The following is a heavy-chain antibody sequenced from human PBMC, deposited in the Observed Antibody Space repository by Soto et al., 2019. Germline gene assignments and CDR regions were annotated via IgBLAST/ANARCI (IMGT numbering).Heavy chain of an antibody. CDR1: GGPFSSYA. D-gene: IGHD3-16*01. J-gene: IGHJ5*02. V-gene: IGHV1-69*06. Sequence: SVKVSCKASGGPFSSYAIKWVLQPPGQGLELKGGIVHMYGALSPAQRVQGRVTVAADKFSATVYMELFSLTSEDTAVSYCARGFAYRSNWFDIWGQGTRVTVSS. CDR2: IVHMYGAL. CDR3: ARGFAYRSNWFDI.